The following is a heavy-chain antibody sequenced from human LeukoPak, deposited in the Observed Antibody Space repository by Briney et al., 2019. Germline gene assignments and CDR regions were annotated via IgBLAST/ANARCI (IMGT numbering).Heavy chain of an antibody. V-gene: IGHV3-33*06. J-gene: IGHJ6*02. CDR1: GFTFSNYG. CDR2: IWYDGSKK. Sequence: GGSLRLSCAASGFTFSNYGMHWVRQAPGKGLEWVAVIWYDGSKKYYADSVEGRFTISRDNSKNTLYLQMDTLRAEDTAVYYCAKDVGYCGGDFYRFRTYYYYYGMDVWGQGTTVTVSS. D-gene: IGHD2-21*02. CDR3: AKDVGYCGGDFYRFRTYYYYYGMDV.